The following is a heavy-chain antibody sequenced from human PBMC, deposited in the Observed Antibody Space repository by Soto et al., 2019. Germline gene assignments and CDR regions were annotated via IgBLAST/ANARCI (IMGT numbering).Heavy chain of an antibody. CDR2: TYYRSKWYN. D-gene: IGHD4-4*01. CDR1: GDSVSSNSAA. J-gene: IGHJ6*02. V-gene: IGHV6-1*01. CDR3: ARFPIKGYYSNYGDYYYYGMDV. Sequence: KQSQTLSLTCAISGDSVSSNSAAWNWIRQSPSRGLEWLGRTYYRSKWYNDYAVSVKSRITINPDTSKNQFSLQLNSVTPEDTAVYYCARFPIKGYYSNYGDYYYYGMDVWGQGTTVTVSS.